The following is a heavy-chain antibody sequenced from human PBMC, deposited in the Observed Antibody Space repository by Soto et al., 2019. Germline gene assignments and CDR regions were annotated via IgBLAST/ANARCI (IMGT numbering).Heavy chain of an antibody. Sequence: PGGSLRLSCAASGFTFSGSAMHWVRQASGKGLEWVGRIRSKANSYATAYAASVKGRFTISRDDSKNTAYLQMNSLQTEDTAGYYCNSREQPLDYCGQLYLVTVSS. CDR1: GFTFSGSA. J-gene: IGHJ4*02. CDR3: NSREQPLDY. D-gene: IGHD6-13*01. V-gene: IGHV3-73*01. CDR2: IRSKANSYAT.